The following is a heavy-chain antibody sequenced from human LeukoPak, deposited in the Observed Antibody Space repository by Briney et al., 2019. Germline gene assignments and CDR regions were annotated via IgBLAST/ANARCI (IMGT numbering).Heavy chain of an antibody. Sequence: SVKVSCKASGGTFSSYAISWVRQAPGQGLEWMGGIIPIFGTANYAQKFQGRVTITADESTSTAYMELSSLRSEGTAVYYCARVEYYDFWSGYYTGVGAFDIWGQGTMVTVSS. CDR1: GGTFSSYA. D-gene: IGHD3-3*01. J-gene: IGHJ3*02. CDR3: ARVEYYDFWSGYYTGVGAFDI. V-gene: IGHV1-69*13. CDR2: IIPIFGTA.